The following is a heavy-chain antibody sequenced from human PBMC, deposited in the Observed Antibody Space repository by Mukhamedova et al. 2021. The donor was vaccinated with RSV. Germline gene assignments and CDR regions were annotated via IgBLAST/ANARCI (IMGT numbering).Heavy chain of an antibody. V-gene: IGHV1-46*01. D-gene: IGHD5-12*01. J-gene: IGHJ4*02. CDR3: ATEWPSTFYFPY. Sequence: GLEWMGIINPGGGNTNYAQKFQGRVTMTRDTSTSTVYMELSSLRSEDTAVYYCATEWPSTFYFPYWGQGTLVTVSS. CDR2: INPGGGNT.